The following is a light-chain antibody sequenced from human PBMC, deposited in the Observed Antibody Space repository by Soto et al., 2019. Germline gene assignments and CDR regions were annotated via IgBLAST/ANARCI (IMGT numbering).Light chain of an antibody. CDR1: QTISSW. Sequence: DIQMTQSPATLSASVGDRVTXXCRASQTISSWLAWYQQKPGQAPKLLIYKASSLESAVPSRFSGSGSGTEFTLTISGLQPDDFATYYCQQYNSYPLTVGGGTKVDI. CDR3: QQYNSYPLT. J-gene: IGKJ4*01. V-gene: IGKV1-5*03. CDR2: KAS.